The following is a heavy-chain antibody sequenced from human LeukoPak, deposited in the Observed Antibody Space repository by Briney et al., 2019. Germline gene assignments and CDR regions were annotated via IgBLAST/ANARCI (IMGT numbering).Heavy chain of an antibody. D-gene: IGHD3-16*02. CDR1: GYTFTDYY. CDR2: INPNSGGT. V-gene: IGHV1-2*02. Sequence: ASVKVSCKASGYTFTDYYMHWVRQAPGQGLEWMGWINPNSGGTNYAQKFQGRVTMTRDTSISTAYMELSRLRSDDTAVFYCARSLNGCTWGSSRPWGQGTLVTVSS. J-gene: IGHJ5*02. CDR3: ARSLNGCTWGSSRP.